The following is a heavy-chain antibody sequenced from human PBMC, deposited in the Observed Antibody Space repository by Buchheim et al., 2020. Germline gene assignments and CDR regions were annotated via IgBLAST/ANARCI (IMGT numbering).Heavy chain of an antibody. CDR2: IYDRGIT. CDR1: SGSVTNGAHY. D-gene: IGHD1-26*01. Sequence: QVQLQESGPGLVKPSETLSLTCSVSSGSVTNGAHYWSWIRQPPGKGLEWIGHIYDRGITYYNSSLKSRVTMSLDASKNEFSLKLNSVTAADTALYFCARIFSGDYALDYWGQVIL. J-gene: IGHJ4*02. CDR3: ARIFSGDYALDY. V-gene: IGHV4-61*08.